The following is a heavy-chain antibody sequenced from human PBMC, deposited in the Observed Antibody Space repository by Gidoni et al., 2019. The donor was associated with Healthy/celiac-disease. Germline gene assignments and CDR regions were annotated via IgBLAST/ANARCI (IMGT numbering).Heavy chain of an antibody. CDR2: IWYDGSNK. D-gene: IGHD6-13*01. Sequence: QVQLVESGGGVVQPGRSLRLSCAASGFTFSSYGMHWVRQAPGQGLEWVAVIWYDGSNKYYADSVKGRFTISRDNFKNTLYLQMNSLRAEDTAVYYCARPGGFSSSWYGGYYFDYWGQGTLVTVSS. J-gene: IGHJ4*02. CDR1: GFTFSSYG. V-gene: IGHV3-33*01. CDR3: ARPGGFSSSWYGGYYFDY.